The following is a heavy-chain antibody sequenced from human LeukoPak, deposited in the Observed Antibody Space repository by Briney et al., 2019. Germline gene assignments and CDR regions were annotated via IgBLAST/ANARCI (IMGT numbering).Heavy chain of an antibody. CDR1: GFTFSSYG. CDR2: IRYDGSNK. Sequence: PGGSLRLSCAASGFTFSSYGMHWVRQAPGKGLEWVTFIRYDGSNKYYTDSVKGRFTISRDTSKNTLYLQMNSLRAEDTAVYYCATDIWGSYRYVDNWGRGTLDTVSS. V-gene: IGHV3-30*02. D-gene: IGHD3-16*02. J-gene: IGHJ4*02. CDR3: ATDIWGSYRYVDN.